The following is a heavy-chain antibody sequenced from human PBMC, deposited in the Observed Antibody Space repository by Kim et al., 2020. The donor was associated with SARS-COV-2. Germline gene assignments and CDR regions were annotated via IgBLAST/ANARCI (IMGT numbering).Heavy chain of an antibody. CDR3: ARGLGAPYSSGWEDAFDI. Sequence: GGSLRLSCAASGFTFSSYDMHWVRQATGKGLEWVSAIGTAGDTYYPGSVKGRFTISRENAKNSLYLQMNSLRAGDTAVYYCARGLGAPYSSGWEDAFDIWGQGTMVTVSS. CDR2: IGTAGDT. D-gene: IGHD6-19*01. J-gene: IGHJ3*02. CDR1: GFTFSSYD. V-gene: IGHV3-13*01.